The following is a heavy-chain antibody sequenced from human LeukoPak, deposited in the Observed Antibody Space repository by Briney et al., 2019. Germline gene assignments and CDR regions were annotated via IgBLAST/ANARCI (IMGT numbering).Heavy chain of an antibody. CDR2: IYTSGST. D-gene: IGHD5-12*01. CDR1: GDSISSGAYS. Sequence: PSQTLSLTCVVSGDSISSGAYSWSWIRQPPGKGLEWIGYIYTSGSTNYNPSLKSRVTISVDTSKNQLSLKLSSVTAADTAVYYCARRGYSGYDSYNYYYMDVWGRGTTVTVSS. V-gene: IGHV4-30-2*01. CDR3: ARRGYSGYDSYNYYYMDV. J-gene: IGHJ6*03.